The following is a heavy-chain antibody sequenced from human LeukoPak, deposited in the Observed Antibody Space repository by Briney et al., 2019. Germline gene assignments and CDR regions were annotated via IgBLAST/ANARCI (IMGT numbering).Heavy chain of an antibody. J-gene: IGHJ4*02. D-gene: IGHD3-16*01. Sequence: PSETLSLTCDVSGDSITTEHYWWGWLRQPPGKGLEWIATTFYTGKIHDNPSLRNRISMSVDTSKDQFSLRLSAVTAADTAVYYCARQLGVGVWALDRWGQGTLVTVSS. V-gene: IGHV4-39*01. CDR3: ARQLGVGVWALDR. CDR2: TFYTGKI. CDR1: GDSITTEHYW.